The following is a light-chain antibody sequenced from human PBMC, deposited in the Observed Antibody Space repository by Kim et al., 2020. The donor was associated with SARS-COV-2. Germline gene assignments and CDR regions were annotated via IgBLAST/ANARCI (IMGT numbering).Light chain of an antibody. V-gene: IGKV3-11*01. CDR2: DAS. Sequence: SSYLAWYQQKPGQTPRLLIYDASNRATGIPARFSGSGSGADFTPTISSLEPEDFAVYYCQQRSNWPPLTFGGGTKVEI. CDR3: QQRSNWPPLT. CDR1: SSY. J-gene: IGKJ4*01.